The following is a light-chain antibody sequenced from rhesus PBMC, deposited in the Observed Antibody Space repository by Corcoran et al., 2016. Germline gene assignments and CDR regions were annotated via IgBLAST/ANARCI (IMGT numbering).Light chain of an antibody. CDR3: QQYNNRPFT. CDR1: QDISSW. V-gene: IGKV1-22*01. Sequence: DIQMTQSPSSLSASVGDTVTITCRASQDISSWLAWYQQKPGKALKLLIYKASSLQSGIPSRVSGSGSGTDFTLTINSLQSEDFATYYCQQYNNRPFTFGPGTKLDIK. J-gene: IGKJ3*01. CDR2: KAS.